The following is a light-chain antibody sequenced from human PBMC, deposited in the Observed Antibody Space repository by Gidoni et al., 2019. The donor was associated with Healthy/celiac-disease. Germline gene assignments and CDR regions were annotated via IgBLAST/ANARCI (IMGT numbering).Light chain of an antibody. CDR1: CSNIGSNT. Sequence: QSVLTQPPSASGTPGQRVPISCSGSCSNIGSNTVNWYQQLPGTAPKLLIYSNNQRPSGVPDRFSGSKSGTSASLAISGLQSEDEADYYCAAWDDSLNGVYVFGTGTKVTVL. CDR3: AAWDDSLNGVYV. J-gene: IGLJ1*01. CDR2: SNN. V-gene: IGLV1-44*01.